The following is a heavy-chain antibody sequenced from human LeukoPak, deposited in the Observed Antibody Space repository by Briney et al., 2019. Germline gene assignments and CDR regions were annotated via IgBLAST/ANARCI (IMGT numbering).Heavy chain of an antibody. V-gene: IGHV4-39*01. CDR2: IYYSGST. Sequence: PSETLSLTCTVSGGSISSSSYYWGWIRQPPGTGLEWIGSIYYSGSTYYNPSLKSRVTISVDTSKNQFSLKLSSVTAADTAVYYCARSPFTSIDDSSGDRSRWFDPWGQGTLVTVSS. CDR3: ARSPFTSIDDSSGDRSRWFDP. J-gene: IGHJ5*02. D-gene: IGHD3-22*01. CDR1: GGSISSSSYY.